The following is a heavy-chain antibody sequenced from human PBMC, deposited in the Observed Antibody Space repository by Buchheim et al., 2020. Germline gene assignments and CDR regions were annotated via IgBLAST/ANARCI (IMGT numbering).Heavy chain of an antibody. D-gene: IGHD3-3*01. CDR1: GFTFSGYS. Sequence: EVQLVESGGGLVQPGGSLRLSCAASGFTFSGYSMNWVRQAPGKGLEWVSYISSSSSTIYYADSVKGRFTISRDNAKNSLYLQMNSLRAEDTAVYYCARDGRTYYDFWSGYHGFDYWGQGTL. CDR2: ISSSSSTI. CDR3: ARDGRTYYDFWSGYHGFDY. V-gene: IGHV3-48*01. J-gene: IGHJ4*02.